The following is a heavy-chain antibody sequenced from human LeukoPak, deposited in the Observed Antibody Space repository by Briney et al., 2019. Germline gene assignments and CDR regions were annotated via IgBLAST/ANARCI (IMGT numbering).Heavy chain of an antibody. V-gene: IGHV4-30-4*01. D-gene: IGHD4-23*01. Sequence: PSETLSLTCTVSGGSISSGDYYWRWIRQPPGKGLEWIGYIYYSGSTYYNPSLKGRVTISVDTSKNQFSLKLSSVTAADTAVYYCARDGFMTTVDYGMDVWGQGTTVTVSS. J-gene: IGHJ6*02. CDR2: IYYSGST. CDR1: GGSISSGDYY. CDR3: ARDGFMTTVDYGMDV.